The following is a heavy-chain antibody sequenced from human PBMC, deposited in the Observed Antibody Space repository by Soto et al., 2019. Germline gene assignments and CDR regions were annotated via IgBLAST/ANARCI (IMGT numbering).Heavy chain of an antibody. J-gene: IGHJ4*02. Sequence: KPSETLSLTCAVYGGSFSCYYWSWIRQPPGKGLEWIGEINHSGSTNYNPSLKSRVAISVDTSKNQFSLKLSSVTAADTAVYYCARLKYYYDSSGYYAFDYWGQGTLVTVSS. CDR2: INHSGST. D-gene: IGHD3-22*01. V-gene: IGHV4-34*01. CDR1: GGSFSCYY. CDR3: ARLKYYYDSSGYYAFDY.